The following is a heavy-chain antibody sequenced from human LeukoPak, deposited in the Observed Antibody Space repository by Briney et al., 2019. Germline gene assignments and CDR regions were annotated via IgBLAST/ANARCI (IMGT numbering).Heavy chain of an antibody. D-gene: IGHD4-17*01. CDR1: GFTFSSYA. J-gene: IGHJ4*02. CDR3: AKDQHGMTTVITAFDY. V-gene: IGHV3-23*01. CDR2: ISGSGGST. Sequence: GGSLRLSCAASGFTFSSYAMSWVRQAPGKGLEWVSAISGSGGSTYYADSVKGRFTISRDNSKNTLYLQMNSLRAEDTAVYYCAKDQHGMTTVITAFDYWGQGTLVTVSS.